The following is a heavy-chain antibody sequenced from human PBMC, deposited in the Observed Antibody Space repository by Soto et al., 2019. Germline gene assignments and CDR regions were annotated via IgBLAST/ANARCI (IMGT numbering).Heavy chain of an antibody. V-gene: IGHV4-30-4*01. Sequence: QVQLQESGPGLVKPSQTLSLTCTVSGGSISSGDYYWSWIRQPPGKGLEWIGYIYYSGSTYYNPSLKSRVTISVDTSKNQFSLKLSSVTAADTAVYYCARARTYYYDSSGYYLITQSQSFDPWGQGTLVTVSS. J-gene: IGHJ5*02. CDR3: ARARTYYYDSSGYYLITQSQSFDP. D-gene: IGHD3-22*01. CDR2: IYYSGST. CDR1: GGSISSGDYY.